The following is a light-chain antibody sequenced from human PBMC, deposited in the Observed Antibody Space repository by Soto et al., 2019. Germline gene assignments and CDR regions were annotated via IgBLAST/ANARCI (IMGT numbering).Light chain of an antibody. J-gene: IGKJ2*01. V-gene: IGKV1-17*01. CDR1: QDIRND. CDR3: LQHNSYPYT. Sequence: DIQMTQSPSSLSASVGDRVTITCRASQDIRNDLGWQQQKPGKAPKRLIYAASSLQSGVPSRFSGSGSGTEFTLTISSLQPEDFATYYCLQHNSYPYTLGQGTKLEIK. CDR2: AAS.